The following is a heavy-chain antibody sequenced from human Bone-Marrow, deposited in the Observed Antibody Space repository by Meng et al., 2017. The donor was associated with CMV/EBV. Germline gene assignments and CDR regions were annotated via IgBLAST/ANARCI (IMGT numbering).Heavy chain of an antibody. V-gene: IGHV2-5*02. D-gene: IGHD3-10*01. CDR3: AHRGSPSGGDWFDP. CDR1: GFSLTPSGVG. J-gene: IGHJ5*02. CDR2: IYSDGNK. Sequence: SGPTLVKPTQTPTLTCIFSGFSLTPSGVGVGWFRQPPGAALEWVAMIYSDGNKFFNPSLQNRLTITKDTSKNHVVLKMNNMGPVDTATYFWAHRGSPSGGDWFDPWGQGTLVTVSS.